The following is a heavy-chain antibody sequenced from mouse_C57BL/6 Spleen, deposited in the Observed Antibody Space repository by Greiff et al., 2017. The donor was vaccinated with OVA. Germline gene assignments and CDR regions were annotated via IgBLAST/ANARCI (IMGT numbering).Heavy chain of an antibody. J-gene: IGHJ4*01. Sequence: LVESGPELVKPGASVKISCKASGYAFSSSWMNWVKQRPGKGLEWIGRIYPGDGDTNYNGKFKGKATLTADKSSSTAYMQLSSLTSEDSAVYFCAGYYGSSYAMDYWGQGTSVTVSS. CDR1: GYAFSSSW. CDR3: AGYYGSSYAMDY. CDR2: IYPGDGDT. D-gene: IGHD1-1*01. V-gene: IGHV1-82*01.